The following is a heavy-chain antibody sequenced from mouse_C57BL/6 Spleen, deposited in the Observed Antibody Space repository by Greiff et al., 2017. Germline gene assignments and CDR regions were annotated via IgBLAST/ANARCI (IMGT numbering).Heavy chain of an antibody. CDR2: IHPNSGST. CDR1: GYTFTSYW. V-gene: IGHV1-64*01. Sequence: QVQLQQPGAELVKPGASVKLSCKASGYTFTSYWMHWVKQRPGQGLEWIGMIHPNSGSTSYNEKFKSKATLTVDKSSSTAYMQLRSLTSEDSAVXSCASYGSSYEAMDYWGQGTLVTVSS. CDR3: ASYGSSYEAMDY. D-gene: IGHD1-1*01. J-gene: IGHJ4*01.